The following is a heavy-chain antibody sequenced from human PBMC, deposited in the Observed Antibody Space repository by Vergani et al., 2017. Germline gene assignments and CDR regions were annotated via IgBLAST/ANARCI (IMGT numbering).Heavy chain of an antibody. D-gene: IGHD7-27*01. V-gene: IGHV4-34*01. CDR1: GGSFSGYY. J-gene: IGHJ4*02. CDR3: ASGNNWGMGGNFDY. CDR2: INHSGST. Sequence: QVQLQQWGAGLLKPSETLSLTCAVYGGSFSGYYWSWIRQPPGKGLEWIGEINHSGSTNYNPSLKSRVTISVDTSKNQFSLQLSSVTAADTAVYYCASGNNWGMGGNFDYWGQGTLVTVSS.